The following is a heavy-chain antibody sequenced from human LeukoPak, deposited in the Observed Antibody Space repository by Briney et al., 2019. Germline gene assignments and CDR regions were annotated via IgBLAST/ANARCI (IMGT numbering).Heavy chain of an antibody. Sequence: GASVKVSCKASGYTFTSYYIHWVRQAPGQGLAWMGVINPSGGSTTYAQNFQGRVTMTTDTSTSTVYMELSSLRSEDTAVYYCARDSLPGWFDPWGQGTLVTVSS. J-gene: IGHJ5*02. V-gene: IGHV1-46*01. CDR1: GYTFTSYY. CDR2: INPSGGST. CDR3: ARDSLPGWFDP.